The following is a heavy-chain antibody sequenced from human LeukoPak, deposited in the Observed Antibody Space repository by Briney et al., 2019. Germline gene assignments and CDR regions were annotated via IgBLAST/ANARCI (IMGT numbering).Heavy chain of an antibody. CDR1: GYTFTSYG. J-gene: IGHJ4*02. CDR2: ISAYNGNT. Sequence: ASVKVSCEASGYTFTSYGISWVRQAPGQGLEWMGWISAYNGNTNYAQKLQGRVTMTTDTSTSTAYMELRSLRSDDTAVYYCASSRDYYYGSGSHPNDYWGQGTLVTVSS. V-gene: IGHV1-18*04. D-gene: IGHD3-10*01. CDR3: ASSRDYYYGSGSHPNDY.